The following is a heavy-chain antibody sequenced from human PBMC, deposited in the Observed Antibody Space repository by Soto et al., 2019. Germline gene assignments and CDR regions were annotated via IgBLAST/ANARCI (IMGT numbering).Heavy chain of an antibody. V-gene: IGHV4-31*02. D-gene: IGHD4-17*01. CDR3: ARDLKNDSGDYIVLDAFDV. CDR2: ISDSGNT. J-gene: IGHJ3*01. Sequence: PSETRSRTWTVTGGSINCGSYYWIWIRQPPGKGLEWIGYISDSGNTFYTPSLASRLTVSLDTSQNYFTLELTSVTAADTAIYYCARDLKNDSGDYIVLDAFDVWGHGTMVTVSS. CDR1: GGSINCGSYY.